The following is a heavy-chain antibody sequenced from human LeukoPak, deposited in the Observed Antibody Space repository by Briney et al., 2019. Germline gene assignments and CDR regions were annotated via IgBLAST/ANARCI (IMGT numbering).Heavy chain of an antibody. D-gene: IGHD3-3*01. CDR2: MNPNSGNT. CDR1: GYTFTSYD. Sequence: ALVKVSCKASGYTFTSYDINWVRQATGQGLEWMGWMNPNSGNTGYAQKFQGRVTMTRNTSISTAYMELSSLRSEDTAVYYCARGGYDFWSGTTYNWFDPWGQGTLVTVSS. J-gene: IGHJ5*02. CDR3: ARGGYDFWSGTTYNWFDP. V-gene: IGHV1-8*01.